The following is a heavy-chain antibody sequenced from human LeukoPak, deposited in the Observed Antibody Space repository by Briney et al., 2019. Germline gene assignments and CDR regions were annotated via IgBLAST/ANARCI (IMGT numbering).Heavy chain of an antibody. CDR3: ASLHWARNTVSFDY. Sequence: GGSLRLSCEASGFTFTTYWIHWVRQGPGKGLVWVSRIKYDGSTSNYADSVKGRFTISRDDAKNSLYLQMNSLRAEDTAMYYCASLHWARNTVSFDYWGQGALVTVSS. J-gene: IGHJ4*02. V-gene: IGHV3-74*01. CDR1: GFTFTTYW. CDR2: IKYDGSTS. D-gene: IGHD4-17*01.